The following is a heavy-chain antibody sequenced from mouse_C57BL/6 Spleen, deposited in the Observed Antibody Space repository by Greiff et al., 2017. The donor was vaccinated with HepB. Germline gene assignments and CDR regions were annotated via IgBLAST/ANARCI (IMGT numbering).Heavy chain of an antibody. CDR1: GFSLTSYG. J-gene: IGHJ1*03. CDR2: IWRGGST. D-gene: IGHD2-4*01. Sequence: QVQLKESGPGLVQPSQRLSITCTVSGFSLTSYGVHWVRQSPGKGLEWLGVIWRGGSTDYNAAFMSRLSITKDNSKSQVFFKMNSLQADDTAIYYCAKNRPIYYDYAGWYFDVWGTGTTVTVSS. V-gene: IGHV2-5*01. CDR3: AKNRPIYYDYAGWYFDV.